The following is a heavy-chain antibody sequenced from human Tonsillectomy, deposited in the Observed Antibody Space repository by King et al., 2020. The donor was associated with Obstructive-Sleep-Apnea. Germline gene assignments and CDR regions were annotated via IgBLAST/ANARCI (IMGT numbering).Heavy chain of an antibody. CDR1: GFTFSSYA. D-gene: IGHD6-13*01. V-gene: IGHV3-30*04. J-gene: IGHJ4*02. CDR2: ISYDGRNK. Sequence: VQLVESGGGVVQPGRSLRLSCVVSGFTFSSYAMQWVRQAPGKGLEWVAVISYDGRNKNYADSVKGRFTISRDNSKNTLYLQMNSLRPEDTAMYYCARDRDGGSSWYDPFDYWGQGTLVTVSS. CDR3: ARDRDGGSSWYDPFDY.